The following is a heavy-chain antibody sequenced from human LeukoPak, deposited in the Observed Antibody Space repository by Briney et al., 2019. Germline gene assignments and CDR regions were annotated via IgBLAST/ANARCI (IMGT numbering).Heavy chain of an antibody. CDR1: GFTFSDYY. J-gene: IGHJ4*02. D-gene: IGHD3-16*02. Sequence: GGSLRLSCAASGFTFSDYYMSWIRQAPGKGLEWVSYISSSGSTIYYADSVKGRFTISRDNSKNTLYLQMNSLRAEDTAVYYCARFAPLGGVIVPHDSWGQGTLVTVSS. CDR2: ISSSGSTI. V-gene: IGHV3-11*04. CDR3: ARFAPLGGVIVPHDS.